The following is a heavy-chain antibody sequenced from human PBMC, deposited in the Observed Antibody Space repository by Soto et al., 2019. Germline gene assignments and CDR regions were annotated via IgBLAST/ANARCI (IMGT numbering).Heavy chain of an antibody. D-gene: IGHD6-13*01. CDR2: ISYDGSNK. V-gene: IGHV3-30*18. Sequence: QVQLVESGGGVVQPGRSLRLSCAASGFTFSSYGMHWVRQAPGKGLEWVAVISYDGSNKYYADSVKGRFTISRDNSKNTLYLQMNSLSAEDTAVYYCAKDIAAAGYYYYYGMDVWGQGTTVTVSS. J-gene: IGHJ6*02. CDR1: GFTFSSYG. CDR3: AKDIAAAGYYYYYGMDV.